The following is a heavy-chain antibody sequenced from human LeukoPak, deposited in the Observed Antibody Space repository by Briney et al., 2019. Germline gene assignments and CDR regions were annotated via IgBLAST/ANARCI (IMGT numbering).Heavy chain of an antibody. CDR3: AVDIVVVPAAIHYYDYMDV. V-gene: IGHV1-69*13. CDR2: IIPIFGTA. Sequence: SVKVSCKASGGTFSSYAISWVRQAPGQGLEWMGGIIPIFGTANYAQKFQGRVTITADESTSTAYMELSSLRSEDTAVYYCAVDIVVVPAAIHYYDYMDVWGKGTTVTVSS. CDR1: GGTFSSYA. J-gene: IGHJ6*03. D-gene: IGHD2-2*02.